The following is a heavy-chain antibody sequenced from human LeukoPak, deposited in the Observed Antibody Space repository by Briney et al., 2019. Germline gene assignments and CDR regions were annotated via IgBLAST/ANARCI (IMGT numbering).Heavy chain of an antibody. CDR2: IIPIFGTA. J-gene: IGHJ6*03. Sequence: SVKVSCKASGGTFSSYAISWVRQAPGQGLEWMGGIIPIFGTANYAQKFQGRVTITTDESASTAYMELSSLRSEDTAVYYCARGRGLANYYYYMDVWGKGTTVTVSS. CDR1: GGTFSSYA. D-gene: IGHD3-10*01. V-gene: IGHV1-69*05. CDR3: ARGRGLANYYYYMDV.